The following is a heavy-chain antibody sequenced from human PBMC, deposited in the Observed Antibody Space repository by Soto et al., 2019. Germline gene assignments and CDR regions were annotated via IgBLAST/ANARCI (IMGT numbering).Heavy chain of an antibody. D-gene: IGHD2-8*02. CDR3: AGVFTDEKSKYYFDY. V-gene: IGHV1-69*01. CDR1: GGTFSRYA. J-gene: IGHJ4*02. Sequence: QVQLVQSGAEVKKPGSSVKVSCKASGGTFSRYAISWVRQAPGQGLEWMGGIIPIFGTANYAQKFQGRVTITADESTSTAYMELSSLRSEDTAVYHCAGVFTDEKSKYYFDYWGQGTLVTVSS. CDR2: IIPIFGTA.